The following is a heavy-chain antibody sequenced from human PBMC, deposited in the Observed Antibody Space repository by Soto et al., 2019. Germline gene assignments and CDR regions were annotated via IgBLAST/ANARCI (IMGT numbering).Heavy chain of an antibody. D-gene: IGHD4-17*01. CDR2: IYWDDDK. J-gene: IGHJ3*02. V-gene: IGHV2-5*02. CDR3: AHRLNYGDQPTDAFDI. Sequence: QITLKESGPPLVKPTQTLTLTCTFSGFSLSTSGVGVGWIRQPPGKALEWLALIYWDDDKRYSPSLKSRLTITKDTSKNQVVLTMTNMDPVDTATYYCAHRLNYGDQPTDAFDIWGQGTMVTVSS. CDR1: GFSLSTSGVG.